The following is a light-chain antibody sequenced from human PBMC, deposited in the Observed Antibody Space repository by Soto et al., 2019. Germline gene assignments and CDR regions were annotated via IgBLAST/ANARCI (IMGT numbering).Light chain of an antibody. V-gene: IGLV2-8*01. CDR2: EVS. Sequence: QSALAQPPSASGSPGQSVTISCTGTSGDVGGYNYVSWYQQHPGKAPKLMIYEVSKRPSGVPDRFSGSKSGNTASLTVSGLQAEDEADYYCSSYAGSNNFGVFXTGTKGTVL. CDR3: SSYAGSNNFGV. J-gene: IGLJ1*01. CDR1: SGDVGGYNY.